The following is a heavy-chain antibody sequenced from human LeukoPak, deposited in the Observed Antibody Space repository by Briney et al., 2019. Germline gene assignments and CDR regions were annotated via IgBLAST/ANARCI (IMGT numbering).Heavy chain of an antibody. CDR2: INAGNGNT. CDR3: TRDQSGWLRGVIDAIDY. Sequence: ASVKVSCKASGYTFTSYAMHWVRQAPGQRLEWMGWINAGNGNTKYSQKFQGRVTITRDTSASTAYMELSSLRSEDTAVYYCTRDQSGWLRGVIDAIDYWGQGTLVTVSS. V-gene: IGHV1-3*01. J-gene: IGHJ4*02. D-gene: IGHD3-10*01. CDR1: GYTFTSYA.